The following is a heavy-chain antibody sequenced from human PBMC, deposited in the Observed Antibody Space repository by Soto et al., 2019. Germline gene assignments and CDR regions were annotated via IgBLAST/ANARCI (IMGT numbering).Heavy chain of an antibody. CDR2: ISSSSSYI. D-gene: IGHD3-16*01. CDR3: AGNMGPDYIWGFWSFDAFDI. J-gene: IGHJ3*02. Sequence: GGSLRLSCAASGFTFSSYSMNWVRQAPGKGLEWVSSISSSSSYIYYADSVKGRFTISRDNAKNSLYLQMNSLRAEDTAVYYCAGNMGPDYIWGFWSFDAFDIWGQGTMVTVSS. V-gene: IGHV3-21*01. CDR1: GFTFSSYS.